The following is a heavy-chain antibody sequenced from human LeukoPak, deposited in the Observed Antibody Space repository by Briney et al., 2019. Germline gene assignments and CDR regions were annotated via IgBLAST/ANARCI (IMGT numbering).Heavy chain of an antibody. D-gene: IGHD2-21*02. J-gene: IGHJ5*02. CDR3: AKDRIDRVTQA. CDR1: GLSVSSNY. CDR2: IYRDGSS. Sequence: GGSLRLSCVASGLSVSSNYMSWVRQAPGKGLEWVSVIYRDGSSYYAESVKGRFTISRDNSKNTPYIQMNSLRAEDTAVYYCAKDRIDRVTQAWGQGTLVTVSS. V-gene: IGHV3-66*01.